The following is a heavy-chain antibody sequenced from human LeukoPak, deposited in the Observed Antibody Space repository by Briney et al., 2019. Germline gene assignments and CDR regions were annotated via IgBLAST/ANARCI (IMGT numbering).Heavy chain of an antibody. V-gene: IGHV4-59*01. Sequence: SETLSLTCTVSGGSISSYYWSWIRQPPGKGLEWIGYIYYSGSTNYNPSPKSRVTISVDTSKNQFSLKLSSVTAADTAVYYCARVKGSYGWFDPWGQGTLVTVSS. D-gene: IGHD1-26*01. CDR3: ARVKGSYGWFDP. CDR1: GGSISSYY. J-gene: IGHJ5*02. CDR2: IYYSGST.